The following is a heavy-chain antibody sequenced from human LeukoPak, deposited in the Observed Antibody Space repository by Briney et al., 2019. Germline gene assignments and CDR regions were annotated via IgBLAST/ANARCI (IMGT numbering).Heavy chain of an antibody. V-gene: IGHV3-66*01. CDR2: IYSGGST. CDR1: GFTVSSNY. CDR3: AKVTHDDYGDYVFDY. J-gene: IGHJ4*02. D-gene: IGHD4-17*01. Sequence: PGGSLRLSCAASGFTVSSNYMSWVRQAPGKGLEWVSVIYSGGSTYYADSVKGRFTISRDNSKNTLYLQMNSLRAEDTAVYYCAKVTHDDYGDYVFDYWGQGTLVTVSS.